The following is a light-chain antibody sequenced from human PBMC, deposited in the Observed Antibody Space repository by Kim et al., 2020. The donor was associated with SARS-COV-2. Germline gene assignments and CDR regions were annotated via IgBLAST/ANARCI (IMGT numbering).Light chain of an antibody. CDR1: QKIDTY. CDR3: QQRNSWPPAVT. Sequence: PGERATLSCRAIQKIDTYLAWYQQRPGQAPRLLVYDASNRATGVPDRFSGSGSGTDFTLTISSLEPEDFSLYYCQQRNSWPPAVTFGGGTKVDIK. V-gene: IGKV3-11*01. J-gene: IGKJ4*01. CDR2: DAS.